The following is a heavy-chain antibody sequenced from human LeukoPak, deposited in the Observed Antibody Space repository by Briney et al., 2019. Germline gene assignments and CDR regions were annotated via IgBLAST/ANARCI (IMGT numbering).Heavy chain of an antibody. V-gene: IGHV4-38-2*01. CDR3: ARNVSYSFDY. D-gene: IGHD1-1*01. J-gene: IGHJ4*02. CDR2: IYHSGST. CDR1: GYSIRSNYY. Sequence: PSETLSLTCDVSGYSIRSNYYWGWIRQPPGKGREWIGSIYHSGSTYYNPSLKSRVTISVDTSKNQFSLKLSTVTAPDTPVYYCARNVSYSFDYWGQGTLVTVSS.